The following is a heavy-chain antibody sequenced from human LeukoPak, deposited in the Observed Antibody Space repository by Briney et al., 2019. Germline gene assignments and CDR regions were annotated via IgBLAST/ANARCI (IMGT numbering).Heavy chain of an antibody. CDR2: IIPIFGTA. J-gene: IGHJ4*02. V-gene: IGHV1-69*13. D-gene: IGHD5-12*01. CDR1: GYTFTSYG. CDR3: ARGSGYDPIEYYFDY. Sequence: GASVKVSCKASGYTFTSYGISWVRQAPGQGLEWMGGIIPIFGTANYAQKFQGRVTITADESTSTAYMELSSLRSEDTAVYYCARGSGYDPIEYYFDYWGQGTLVTVSS.